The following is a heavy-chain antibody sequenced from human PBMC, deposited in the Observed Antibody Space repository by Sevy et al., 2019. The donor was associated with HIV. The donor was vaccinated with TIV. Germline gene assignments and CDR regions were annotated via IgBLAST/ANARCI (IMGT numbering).Heavy chain of an antibody. CDR1: GGSITNNNYY. Sequence: SETLSLTCTVSGGSITNNNYYWGWIRQSPGKGLEWIETINYSGSTDYNPSLKSRVTVSVDTSKNQISLRLSSVTAADTAVYYCARHSLFTIFGVVIDPKMYYFDYWGQGTLVTVSS. CDR2: INYSGST. D-gene: IGHD3-3*01. J-gene: IGHJ4*02. V-gene: IGHV4-39*01. CDR3: ARHSLFTIFGVVIDPKMYYFDY.